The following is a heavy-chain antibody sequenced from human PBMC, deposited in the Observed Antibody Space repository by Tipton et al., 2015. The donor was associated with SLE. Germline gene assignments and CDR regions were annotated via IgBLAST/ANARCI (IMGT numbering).Heavy chain of an antibody. V-gene: IGHV4-59*01. J-gene: IGHJ4*02. CDR3: ARGVGADY. CDR1: GGSISSYY. D-gene: IGHD1-26*01. CDR2: IYYSGST. Sequence: LRLSCTVSGGSISSYYWSWIRQPPGKGLEWIGYIYYSGSTNYNPSLKSRVTISVDTSKNQFSLKLSSVTAADTAMYYCARGVGADYWGQGTLVTVSS.